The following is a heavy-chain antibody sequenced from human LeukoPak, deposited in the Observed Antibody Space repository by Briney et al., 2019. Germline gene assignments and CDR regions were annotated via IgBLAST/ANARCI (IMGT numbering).Heavy chain of an antibody. J-gene: IGHJ5*02. V-gene: IGHV4-61*02. CDR2: IDSSGNT. CDR3: AREALPNGVWRVGWFDP. CDR1: GGPISSGSYF. Sequence: PSETLSLTCTVSGGPISSGSYFWSWIRQSAGRGLEWIGRIDSSGNTNYNPSLKSRVIMSLDTSKNQFSLKLSSVTAADTAVYYCAREALPNGVWRVGWFDPWGQGTLVTVFS. D-gene: IGHD2-8*01.